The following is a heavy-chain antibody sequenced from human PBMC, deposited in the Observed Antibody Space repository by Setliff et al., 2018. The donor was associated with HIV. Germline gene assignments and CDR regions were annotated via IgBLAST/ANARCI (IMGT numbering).Heavy chain of an antibody. J-gene: IGHJ4*02. D-gene: IGHD4-17*01. V-gene: IGHV4-4*07. Sequence: NPSETLSLTCRVSGGSIRDYYWNWIRQPAGKGLEWIGRIYSDGGTNYNPSLKSRVTMSVDTSKNQFSLKLSSVTAADTAIYYCARRIYGNNPYFDYWSQGTLVTVSS. CDR2: IYSDGGT. CDR3: ARRIYGNNPYFDY. CDR1: GGSIRDYY.